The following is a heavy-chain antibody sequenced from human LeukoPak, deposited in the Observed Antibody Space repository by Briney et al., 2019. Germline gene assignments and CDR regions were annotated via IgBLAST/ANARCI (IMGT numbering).Heavy chain of an antibody. J-gene: IGHJ4*02. CDR2: IIPIFGTA. CDR1: GGTFSSYA. V-gene: IGHV1-69*05. CDR3: ARRASSSWYLGQTYYFDY. Sequence: SVKVSCKASGGTFSSYAISWVRQAPGQGPEWMGGIIPIFGTANYAQKFQGRVTITTDESTSTAYMELSSLRSEDTAVYYCARRASSSWYLGQTYYFDYWGQGTLVTVSS. D-gene: IGHD6-13*01.